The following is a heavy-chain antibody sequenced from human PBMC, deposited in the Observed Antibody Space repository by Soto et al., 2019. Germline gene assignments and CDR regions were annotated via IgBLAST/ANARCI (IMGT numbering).Heavy chain of an antibody. J-gene: IGHJ6*02. V-gene: IGHV1-18*01. D-gene: IGHD1-26*01. CDR1: GYTFTSYG. CDR2: ISAYNGNT. Sequence: QVQLVQSGAEVKKPGASVKVSCKASGYTFTSYGISWVRQAPGQGLEWMGWISAYNGNTNYAQKLQGRVTMTTDTATSTDYMELRSLRSDDTAVYYCARDGLGGATTRYYYGMDVWGQGTTVTVSS. CDR3: ARDGLGGATTRYYYGMDV.